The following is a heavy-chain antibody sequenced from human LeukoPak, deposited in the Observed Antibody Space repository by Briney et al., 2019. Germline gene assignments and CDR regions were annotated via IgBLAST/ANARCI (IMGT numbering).Heavy chain of an antibody. Sequence: GESLKISCKGSEYIFTNYWIGWVRQMPGKSLEWMGIICPGDSETRYSPSFQGQVTISADKSTRNTYLQWSSLKASDTAMYYCARRRTGKVGWYFDLWGRGTLVTVSS. CDR3: ARRRTGKVGWYFDL. V-gene: IGHV5-51*01. CDR2: ICPGDSET. D-gene: IGHD3/OR15-3a*01. J-gene: IGHJ2*01. CDR1: EYIFTNYW.